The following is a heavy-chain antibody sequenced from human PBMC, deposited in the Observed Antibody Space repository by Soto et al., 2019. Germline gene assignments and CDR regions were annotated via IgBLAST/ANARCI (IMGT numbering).Heavy chain of an antibody. CDR3: ARMVRGSNIDYYHYIHV. Sequence: QVQLVQSGAEVKKPGASVKVSCKASGYSFTSHGISWVRQAPGQGLEWMGWISANSGDTNYAQKLQGRVTVTTDTSTSTAYLELRSMRSEDTAVYYCARMVRGSNIDYYHYIHVWGKGTTVTVSS. CDR1: GYSFTSHG. V-gene: IGHV1-18*01. CDR2: ISANSGDT. D-gene: IGHD3-10*01. J-gene: IGHJ6*03.